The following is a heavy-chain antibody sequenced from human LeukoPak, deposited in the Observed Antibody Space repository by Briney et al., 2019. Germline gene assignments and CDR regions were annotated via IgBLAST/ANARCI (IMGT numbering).Heavy chain of an antibody. V-gene: IGHV1-8*01. D-gene: IGHD5-18*01. CDR1: GYTFTSYD. Sequence: ASVKVSCKASGYTFTSYDINWVRQATGQGLEWMGWMNSNSDNTGYAQKFQGRVTMTRNTSISTAYMELSSLRSEDTAVYYCAKRGHSYGDFDYWGQGTLVTVSS. J-gene: IGHJ4*02. CDR3: AKRGHSYGDFDY. CDR2: MNSNSDNT.